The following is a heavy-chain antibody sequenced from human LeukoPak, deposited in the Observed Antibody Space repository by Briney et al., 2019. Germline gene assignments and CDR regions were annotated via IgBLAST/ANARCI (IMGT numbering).Heavy chain of an antibody. Sequence: PGGSLRLSCAASGFTFDDYAMHWVRQAPGKCLEWVSLISWDGGSTYFADSVKGRFTISRDNSKNSLYLQMNSLRAEDTAFYYCAKGRGASDFTGAAFDYWGQGTLVTVSS. CDR3: AKGRGASDFTGAAFDY. CDR2: ISWDGGST. V-gene: IGHV3-43D*03. D-gene: IGHD3-3*01. J-gene: IGHJ4*02. CDR1: GFTFDDYA.